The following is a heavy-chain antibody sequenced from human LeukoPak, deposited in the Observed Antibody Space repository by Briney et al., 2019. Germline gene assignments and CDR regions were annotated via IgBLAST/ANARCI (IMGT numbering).Heavy chain of an antibody. D-gene: IGHD4-17*01. Sequence: GGSLRLSCVASGFTFSNYGMSWVRQAPGKGLEWVSRISFSGVNTYYADSVRSRFTISRDKSKNTLYLQMNSLRAEDTAVYYCAKGGYDYAEYVDYWGQGTLVTVSS. CDR1: GFTFSNYG. CDR2: ISFSGVNT. J-gene: IGHJ4*02. CDR3: AKGGYDYAEYVDY. V-gene: IGHV3-23*01.